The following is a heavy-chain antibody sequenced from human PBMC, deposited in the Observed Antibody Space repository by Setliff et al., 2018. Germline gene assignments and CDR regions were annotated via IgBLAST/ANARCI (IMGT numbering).Heavy chain of an antibody. CDR1: GGTFSDYY. J-gene: IGHJ4*02. V-gene: IGHV4-34*01. CDR2: INHRGST. CDR3: ARGRNIAARLLDS. D-gene: IGHD6-6*01. Sequence: SETLSLTCAAYGGTFSDYYWTWIRQPPGKGLEWVGEINHRGSTNYNPSLKSRVTISVDMSKDQFSLKVISMIAADTAVYYCARGRNIAARLLDSWGQGTLVTVSS.